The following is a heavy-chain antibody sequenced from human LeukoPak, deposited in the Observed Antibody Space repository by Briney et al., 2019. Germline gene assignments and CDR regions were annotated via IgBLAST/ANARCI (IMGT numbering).Heavy chain of an antibody. CDR3: ARGEAYGSGTVHCDY. Sequence: SGTLSLTCAVSGGSISSGNWWSWVRQPPGKGLEWIGEIYQSGSTNCNPSLRSRVTISVDKSKNQFSLKLTSVTAADAAVYYCARGEAYGSGTVHCDYWGQGALVTVSS. J-gene: IGHJ4*02. D-gene: IGHD3-10*01. CDR2: IYQSGST. V-gene: IGHV4-4*02. CDR1: GGSISSGNW.